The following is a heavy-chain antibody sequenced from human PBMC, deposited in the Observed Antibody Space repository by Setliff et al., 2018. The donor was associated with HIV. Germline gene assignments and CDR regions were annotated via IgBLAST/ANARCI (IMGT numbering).Heavy chain of an antibody. V-gene: IGHV4-61*01. CDR2: IYYSGST. Sequence: SETLSLTCTVSGGSINSSTYYWGWIRQPPGKGLEWIGYIYYSGSTNYNPSLKSRVTISIDTSKNQFSLKLSSVTAADTAVYYCARDPGYYYDSSGYSYYYMDVWGKGTTVTVSS. CDR1: GGSINSSTYY. CDR3: ARDPGYYYDSSGYSYYYMDV. D-gene: IGHD3-22*01. J-gene: IGHJ6*03.